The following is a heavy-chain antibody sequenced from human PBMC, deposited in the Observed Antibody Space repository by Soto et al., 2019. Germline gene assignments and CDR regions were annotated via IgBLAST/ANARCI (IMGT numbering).Heavy chain of an antibody. CDR3: AREADDCSSTSCYPGPGSAYYYYGMDV. CDR1: GGTFSSYA. CDR2: IIPIFGTA. D-gene: IGHD2-2*01. Sequence: ASVKVSCKASGGTFSSYAISWVRQAPGQGLEWMGGIIPIFGTANYAQKFQGRVTITADESTSTAYMELSSLRSEDTAVYYCAREADDCSSTSCYPGPGSAYYYYGMDVWGQGTTVTVSS. J-gene: IGHJ6*02. V-gene: IGHV1-69*13.